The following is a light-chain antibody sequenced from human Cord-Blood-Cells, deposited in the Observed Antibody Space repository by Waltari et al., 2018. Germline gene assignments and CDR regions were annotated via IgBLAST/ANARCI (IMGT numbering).Light chain of an antibody. CDR1: QSVLYSSNNKHY. V-gene: IGKV4-1*01. J-gene: IGKJ1*01. Sequence: DIVMTQPPDSLAVSLGARATINCKSSQSVLYSSNNKHYLAWYQQKPGQPPKLLIYWASTRESGVPDRFSGSGSGTDFTLTISSLQAEDVAVYYCQQYYSTPTFGQGTKVEIK. CDR3: QQYYSTPT. CDR2: WAS.